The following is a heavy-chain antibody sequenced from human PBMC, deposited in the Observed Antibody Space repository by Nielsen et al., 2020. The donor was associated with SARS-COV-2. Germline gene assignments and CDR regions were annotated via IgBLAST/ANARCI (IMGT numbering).Heavy chain of an antibody. V-gene: IGHV4-34*01. CDR1: GGSFSGYY. D-gene: IGHD2-15*01. Sequence: SETLSLTCAVYGGSFSGYYWSWIRQPPGKGLEWIGEINHSGSTNYHPSLKSRVTISVDTSKNQFSLKLSSVTAADTAVYYCARGPLWSGGSSKVGFDPWGQGTLVTVSS. CDR3: ARGPLWSGGSSKVGFDP. J-gene: IGHJ5*02. CDR2: INHSGST.